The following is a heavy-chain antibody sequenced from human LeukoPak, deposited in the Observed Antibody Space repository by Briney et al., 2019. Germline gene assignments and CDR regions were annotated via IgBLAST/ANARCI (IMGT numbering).Heavy chain of an antibody. D-gene: IGHD2-15*01. Sequence: GGSLRLSCAVSGFIVSSNYMTWVRQAPGKGLEWVSVIYSGRRTYYADSVKGRFTTSRDGSKNMLFLHMTNLSPEDGAVYYCARLLPASRHYFDYWGQGTPVTVSS. CDR1: GFIVSSNY. CDR2: IYSGRRT. V-gene: IGHV3-66*01. J-gene: IGHJ4*02. CDR3: ARLLPASRHYFDY.